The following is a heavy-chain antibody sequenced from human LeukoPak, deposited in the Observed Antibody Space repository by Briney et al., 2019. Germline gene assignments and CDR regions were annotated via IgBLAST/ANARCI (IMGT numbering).Heavy chain of an antibody. J-gene: IGHJ4*02. D-gene: IGHD6-19*01. CDR2: IRSKANSYAT. CDR3: RIAVAGKDDY. CDR1: GFTFSGSA. Sequence: PGGSLKLSCAASGFTFSGSAMHWVRQASGKGLEWVGRIRSKANSYATAYAASVKGRFTISRDDSKNTAYLQMNSLKTEDTAVYYCRIAVAGKDDYWGQGTLVTVSS. V-gene: IGHV3-73*01.